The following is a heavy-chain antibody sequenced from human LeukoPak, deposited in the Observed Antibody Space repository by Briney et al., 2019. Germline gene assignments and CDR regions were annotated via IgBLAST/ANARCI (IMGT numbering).Heavy chain of an antibody. V-gene: IGHV3-30-3*01. CDR1: GFTFSSYA. J-gene: IGHJ6*03. CDR3: AREGAYYDFWSGTRDYYYYMDV. D-gene: IGHD3-3*01. Sequence: GRSLRLSCAASGFTFSSYAMHWVRQAPGKGLEWVAVISYDGSNKYYADSVKGRFTISRDNAKNSLYLQMNSLRAEDTAVYYCAREGAYYDFWSGTRDYYYYMDVWGKGTTVTVSS. CDR2: ISYDGSNK.